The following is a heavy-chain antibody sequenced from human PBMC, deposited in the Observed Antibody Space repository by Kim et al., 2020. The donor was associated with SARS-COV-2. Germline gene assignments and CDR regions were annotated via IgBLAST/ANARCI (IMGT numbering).Heavy chain of an antibody. D-gene: IGHD3-22*01. J-gene: IGHJ4*02. Sequence: GGSLRLSCAASGFTFSSYAMSWVRQAPGKGLEWVSSISGSGGSTYYADPVKGRCTISRDNSKNTLYLQMNSLRAEDTAVYYCGEDPGSGYYFFDYWGQGTLVTVSP. CDR2: ISGSGGST. CDR1: GFTFSSYA. V-gene: IGHV3-23*01. CDR3: GEDPGSGYYFFDY.